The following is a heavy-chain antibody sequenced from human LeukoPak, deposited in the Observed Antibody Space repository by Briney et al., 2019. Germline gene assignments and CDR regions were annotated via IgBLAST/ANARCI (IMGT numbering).Heavy chain of an antibody. D-gene: IGHD2-15*01. CDR1: GGSISSYY. V-gene: IGHV4-59*08. Sequence: SETLSLTCTVSGGSISSYYWSWIRQPPGKGVEWIGYIYYSGSTNYNPSLKSRVTISVDTSKNQFSLKLSSVTAADTAVYYCARQGYCSGGSCYSNYYYGMDVWGQGTTVTVSS. CDR2: IYYSGST. CDR3: ARQGYCSGGSCYSNYYYGMDV. J-gene: IGHJ6*02.